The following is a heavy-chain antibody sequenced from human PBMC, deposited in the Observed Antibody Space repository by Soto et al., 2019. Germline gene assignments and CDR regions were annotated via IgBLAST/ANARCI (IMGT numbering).Heavy chain of an antibody. J-gene: IGHJ2*01. CDR1: GGSISSYY. V-gene: IGHV4-59*08. D-gene: IGHD3-22*01. CDR2: IYYSGST. Sequence: SETLSLTCTVSGGSISSYYWSWIRQPPGKGLEWIGNIYYSGSTNYNPSLKSRVTISVDTSKNQFSLKLSSVTAADTAVYYCARISGYYYWYFDLWGRGTLVTVSS. CDR3: ARISGYYYWYFDL.